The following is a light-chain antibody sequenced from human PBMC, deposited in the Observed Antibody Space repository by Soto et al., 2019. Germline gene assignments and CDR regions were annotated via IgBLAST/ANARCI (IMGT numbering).Light chain of an antibody. CDR2: GAS. V-gene: IGKV3-20*01. Sequence: EIVLTQSPGTLSLSPGERATLSCRASQSVSSRYLAWYQQKPGQAPRLLIYGASNRAIGIPDRFSGSGSGTDFTLTISRLEPEDFAVYYCQQYGQQYGILPWTFGQGTKVEFK. CDR1: QSVSSRY. CDR3: QQYGQQYGILPWT. J-gene: IGKJ1*01.